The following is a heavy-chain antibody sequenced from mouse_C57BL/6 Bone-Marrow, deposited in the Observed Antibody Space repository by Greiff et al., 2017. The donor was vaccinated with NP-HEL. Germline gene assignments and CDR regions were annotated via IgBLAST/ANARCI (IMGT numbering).Heavy chain of an antibody. CDR3: ARSGGRETGTSDY. CDR2: INPSNGGT. J-gene: IGHJ2*01. CDR1: GYTFTSYW. Sequence: VQLQQPGTELVKPGASVKLSCKASGYTFTSYWMHWVKQRPGQGLEWIGNINPSNGGTNYNEKFKSKATLTVDKSSSTAYMQLSSLTSEDSAVYYCARSGGRETGTSDYWGQGTTLTVSS. D-gene: IGHD4-1*01. V-gene: IGHV1-53*01.